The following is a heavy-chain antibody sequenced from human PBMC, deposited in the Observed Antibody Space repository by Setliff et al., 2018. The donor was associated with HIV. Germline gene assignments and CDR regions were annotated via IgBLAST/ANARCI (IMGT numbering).Heavy chain of an antibody. D-gene: IGHD5-18*01. V-gene: IGHV4-31*03. CDR2: IHYSGSS. Sequence: SETLSLTCTVSGDSISSGGYYWSWIRQHPGKGLEWIGYIHYSGSSYYNPSLRSRVTISVDTSKNQFSLKLGSVTAADTAVYFCARVTWIQLWLGWFDPRGQGTLVTVSS. J-gene: IGHJ5*02. CDR3: ARVTWIQLWLGWFDP. CDR1: GDSISSGGYY.